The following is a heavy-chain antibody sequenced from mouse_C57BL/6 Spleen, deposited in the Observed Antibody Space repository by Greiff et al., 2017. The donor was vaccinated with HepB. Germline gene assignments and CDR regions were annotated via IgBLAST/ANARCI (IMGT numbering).Heavy chain of an antibody. Sequence: EVKLMESGGGLVQPGGSLSLSCAASGFTFTDYYMSWVRQPPGKALEWLGFIRNKANGYTTEYSASEKGRFTISRDNSQSILYLQMNALRAEDSATYYCARSHYYGSSPFAYWGQGTLVTVSA. CDR1: GFTFTDYY. D-gene: IGHD1-1*01. CDR2: IRNKANGYTT. J-gene: IGHJ3*01. V-gene: IGHV7-3*01. CDR3: ARSHYYGSSPFAY.